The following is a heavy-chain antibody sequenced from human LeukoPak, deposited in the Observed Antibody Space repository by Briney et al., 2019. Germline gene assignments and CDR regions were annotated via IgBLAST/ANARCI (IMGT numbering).Heavy chain of an antibody. CDR1: GFTFSGSP. D-gene: IGHD5-12*01. CDR3: TTLGLGYSGYDYGY. CDR2: IRSKANSYAT. V-gene: IGHV3-73*01. J-gene: IGHJ4*02. Sequence: GGSLRLSCAASGFTFSGSPMHWVRQASGKGLERVGRIRSKANSYATAYAASVKGRFTISRDDSKNTAYLQMNSLKTEDTAVYYCTTLGLGYSGYDYGYCGQGTLVTVSS.